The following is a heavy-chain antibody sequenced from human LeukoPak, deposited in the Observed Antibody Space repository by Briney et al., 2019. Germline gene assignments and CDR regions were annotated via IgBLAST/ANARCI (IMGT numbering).Heavy chain of an antibody. Sequence: GGSLRLSCAASGFTFSSYGMHWVRQAPGKGLEWVAFIRYDGSNKYYADSVKGRFTISRDNSKNTLYLQMNSLRAEDTALYYCAKDVFQGGYCSGGSCYSSVFDYWGQGTLVTVSS. D-gene: IGHD2-15*01. CDR1: GFTFSSYG. V-gene: IGHV3-30*02. CDR2: IRYDGSNK. CDR3: AKDVFQGGYCSGGSCYSSVFDY. J-gene: IGHJ4*02.